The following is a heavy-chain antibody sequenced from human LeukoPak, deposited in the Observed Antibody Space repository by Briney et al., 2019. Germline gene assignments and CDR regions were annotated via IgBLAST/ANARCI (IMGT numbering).Heavy chain of an antibody. V-gene: IGHV1-18*01. J-gene: IGHJ6*03. CDR1: GYTFTSYG. CDR2: ISAYNGNT. Sequence: ASVEVSCKASGYTFTSYGISWVRQAPGQGLEWMGWISAYNGNTNYAQKLQGRVTMTTDTSTSTAYMELRSLRSDDTAVYYCAVAVAGGYYYYMDVWGKGTTVTISS. D-gene: IGHD6-19*01. CDR3: AVAVAGGYYYYMDV.